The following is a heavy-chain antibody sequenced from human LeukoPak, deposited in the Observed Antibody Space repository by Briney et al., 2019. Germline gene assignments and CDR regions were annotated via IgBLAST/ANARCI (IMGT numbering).Heavy chain of an antibody. J-gene: IGHJ3*02. D-gene: IGHD5-18*01. CDR1: GDSVSSNSAA. CDR2: TYYWSKWYN. Sequence: SQTLSLTCAISGDSVSSNSAAWNWIRQSPSRGLEWLGRTYYWSKWYNDYAVSVKSRITINPDTSKNQFSLQLNSVTPEDTAVYYCAINTAMVTYDAFDIWGQGTMVIVSS. V-gene: IGHV6-1*01. CDR3: AINTAMVTYDAFDI.